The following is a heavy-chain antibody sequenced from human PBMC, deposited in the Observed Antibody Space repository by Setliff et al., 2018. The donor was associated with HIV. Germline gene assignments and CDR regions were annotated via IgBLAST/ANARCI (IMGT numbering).Heavy chain of an antibody. V-gene: IGHV3-53*01. CDR3: ARGRRYFGDYYY. CDR1: GFPVSDNY. D-gene: IGHD4-17*01. J-gene: IGHJ4*02. CDR2: IYRDGAT. Sequence: GGSLRLSCAVSGFPVSDNYMSWVRQAPGKGLEWASVIYRDGATYYADFVKGRFTISRDIAKNTIYLQMNSLTSEDTAFYYCARGRRYFGDYYYWGQGTLVTVSS.